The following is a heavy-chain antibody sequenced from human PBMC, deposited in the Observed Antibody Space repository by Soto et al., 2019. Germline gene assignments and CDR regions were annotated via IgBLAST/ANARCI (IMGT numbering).Heavy chain of an antibody. Sequence: GGSLRLSCAASGFTFSSYGMHWVRQAPGKGLEWVAVISYDGSNKYYAESVKGRFTISRDNSKNTLYLQMNSLRAEDTAVYYCAKDYGDYELELNFDYCGQGTLLTVSS. J-gene: IGHJ4*02. D-gene: IGHD4-17*01. CDR2: ISYDGSNK. CDR3: AKDYGDYELELNFDY. CDR1: GFTFSSYG. V-gene: IGHV3-30*18.